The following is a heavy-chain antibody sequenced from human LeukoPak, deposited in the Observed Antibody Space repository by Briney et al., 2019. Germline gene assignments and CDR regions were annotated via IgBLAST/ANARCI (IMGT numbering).Heavy chain of an antibody. J-gene: IGHJ4*02. CDR1: GFTFNRYR. V-gene: IGHV3-7*03. D-gene: IGHD5-18*01. CDR3: ATNVDTAMGGY. CDR2: IKQDGSEK. Sequence: GGSLRLSCAASGFTFNRYRMSWVRQAPGKGLEWVANIKQDGSEKYYVDSVKGRFTISRDNAKNSLYLQMNSLRAEDTAVYYCATNVDTAMGGYWGQGTLVTVSS.